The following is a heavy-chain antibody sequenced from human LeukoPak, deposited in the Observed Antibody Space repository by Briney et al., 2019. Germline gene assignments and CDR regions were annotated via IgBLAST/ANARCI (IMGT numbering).Heavy chain of an antibody. J-gene: IGHJ4*02. V-gene: IGHV3-7*01. D-gene: IGHD5-12*01. CDR2: INQDGSKE. CDR3: VRDGGVSGYDLLDY. Sequence: PGGSLRLSCAASGFTFTDFWMTWVRQAPGKGLEWVAQINQDGSKEYYIDSVKARFSISRDNARNSLSLQMNSLRAEDTAVYYCVRDGGVSGYDLLDYWGQGTLVTVSS. CDR1: GFTFTDFW.